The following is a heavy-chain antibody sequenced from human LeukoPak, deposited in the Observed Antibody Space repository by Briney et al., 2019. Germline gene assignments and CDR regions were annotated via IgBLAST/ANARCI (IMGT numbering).Heavy chain of an antibody. CDR1: GGSFSGYY. Sequence: SETLSLTCAVYGGSFSGYYWSWIRQPPGKGLEWIGEINHSGSTNYNPSLKSRVTISVDTSKNQFSLKLSSVTAADTAVYYCARGLYYDILTGPFDYWGQGTLVTVSS. CDR3: ARGLYYDILTGPFDY. CDR2: INHSGST. V-gene: IGHV4-34*01. D-gene: IGHD3-9*01. J-gene: IGHJ4*02.